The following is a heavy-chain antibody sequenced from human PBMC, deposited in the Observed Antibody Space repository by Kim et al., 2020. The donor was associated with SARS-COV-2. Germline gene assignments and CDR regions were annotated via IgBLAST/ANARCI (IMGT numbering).Heavy chain of an antibody. D-gene: IGHD3-3*01. CDR2: ISGDGGST. CDR3: ANDLNYDFWSGYRPGYFVY. Sequence: GGSLRLSCAASGFTFDDYAMHWVRQAPGKGLEWVSLISGDGGSTYYADSVKGRFTISRDNSKNSLYLQMNSLRTEDTALYYCANDLNYDFWSGYRPGYFVYWGQGTLVTVSS. J-gene: IGHJ4*02. CDR1: GFTFDDYA. V-gene: IGHV3-43*02.